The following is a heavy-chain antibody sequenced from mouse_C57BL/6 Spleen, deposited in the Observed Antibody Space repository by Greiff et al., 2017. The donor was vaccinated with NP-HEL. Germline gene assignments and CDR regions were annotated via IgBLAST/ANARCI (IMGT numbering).Heavy chain of an antibody. Sequence: EVQGVESGGDLVKPGGSLKLSCAASGFTFSSYGMSWVRQTPDKRLEWVATISSGGSYTYYPDSVKGRFTISRDNAKNTLYLQMSSLKSEDTAMYYCARKGTGSYYFDYWGQGTTLTVSS. J-gene: IGHJ2*01. V-gene: IGHV5-6*01. CDR3: ARKGTGSYYFDY. D-gene: IGHD4-1*01. CDR2: ISSGGSYT. CDR1: GFTFSSYG.